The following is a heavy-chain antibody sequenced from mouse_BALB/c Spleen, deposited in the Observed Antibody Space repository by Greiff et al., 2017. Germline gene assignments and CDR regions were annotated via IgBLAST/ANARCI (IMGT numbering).Heavy chain of an antibody. CDR2: ISSGSSTI. CDR3: AKGTTVGVYAMDY. V-gene: IGHV5-17*02. D-gene: IGHD1-1*01. J-gene: IGHJ4*01. Sequence: EVQRVESGGGLVQPGGSRKLSCAASGFTFSSFGMHWVRQAPEKGLEWVAYISSGSSTIYYADTVKGRFTISRDNPKNTLFLQMTSLRSEDTAMYYCAKGTTVGVYAMDYWGQGTSVTVSS. CDR1: GFTFSSFG.